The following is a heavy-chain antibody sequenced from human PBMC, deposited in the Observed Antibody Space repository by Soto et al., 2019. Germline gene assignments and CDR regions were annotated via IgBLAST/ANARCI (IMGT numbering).Heavy chain of an antibody. Sequence: GASVKVSCKVSGYTLTELSMRWVRQAPGKGLEWMGGFDPEDGETIYAQKFQGRVTMTEDTSTDTAYMELSSLRSEDTAVYYCATVRTLIVATSFGMDVWGQGTTVTVSS. CDR1: GYTLTELS. CDR2: FDPEDGET. D-gene: IGHD5-12*01. J-gene: IGHJ6*02. V-gene: IGHV1-24*01. CDR3: ATVRTLIVATSFGMDV.